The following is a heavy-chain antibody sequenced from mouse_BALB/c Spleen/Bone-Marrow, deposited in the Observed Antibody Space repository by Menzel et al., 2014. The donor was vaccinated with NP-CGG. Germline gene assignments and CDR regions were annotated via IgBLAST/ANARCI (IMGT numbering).Heavy chain of an antibody. V-gene: IGHV1-54*01. CDR3: ARGTTTGYFDY. D-gene: IGHD1-1*01. Sequence: VQLQESGAELVRPGTSVKVSCKASGYAFTNYLIEWVKQRPGQGLEWIGVINPGSGGTNYNEKFKGKATLTADKSSSTAYMQLSSLTSDDSAVYLCARGTTTGYFDYWGQGTTLTVSS. CDR1: GYAFTNYL. CDR2: INPGSGGT. J-gene: IGHJ2*01.